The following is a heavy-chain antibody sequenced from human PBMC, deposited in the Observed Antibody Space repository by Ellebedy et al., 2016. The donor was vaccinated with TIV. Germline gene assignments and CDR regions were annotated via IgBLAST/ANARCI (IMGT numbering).Heavy chain of an antibody. CDR1: GYSFTSYW. J-gene: IGHJ4*02. CDR2: IDPSDSYT. CDR3: ARRTEYSGYDYPLDY. D-gene: IGHD5-12*01. Sequence: GESLKISXKGSGYSFTSYWISWVRQMPGKGLEWMGRIDPSDSYTNYSPSFQGHVTISADKSISTAYLQWSSLKASDTAMYYCARRTEYSGYDYPLDYWGQGTLVTVSS. V-gene: IGHV5-10-1*01.